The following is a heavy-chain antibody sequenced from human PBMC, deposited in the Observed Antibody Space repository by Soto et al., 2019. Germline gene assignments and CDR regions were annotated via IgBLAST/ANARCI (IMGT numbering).Heavy chain of an antibody. D-gene: IGHD3-16*02. V-gene: IGHV3-73*02. CDR2: IRSKANSYAT. CDR3: TSLGLSFLSLYYYGMDV. CDR1: GFTFSGSA. J-gene: IGHJ6*02. Sequence: EVQLVESGGGLVQPGGSLKLSCAASGFTFSGSAMHWVRQASGKGLEWVGRIRSKANSYATAYAASVKGRFTISRDDSKNTAYLQMNSLKTEDTAVYYCTSLGLSFLSLYYYGMDVWGQGTTVTVSS.